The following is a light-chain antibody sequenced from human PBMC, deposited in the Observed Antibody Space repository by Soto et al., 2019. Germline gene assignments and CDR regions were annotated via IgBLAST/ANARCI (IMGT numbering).Light chain of an antibody. CDR2: DVS. J-gene: IGLJ1*01. CDR3: SSYSSSNTLDV. Sequence: QSALTQPASVSGSPGQSITISCTGTSSDDGGYNYVSWYQQHPGKAPKLMIYDVSNRPSGVSYRFSASKSGNTASLSISGLQAEDEADYYCSSYSSSNTLDVFGTGTKLTVL. CDR1: SSDDGGYNY. V-gene: IGLV2-14*01.